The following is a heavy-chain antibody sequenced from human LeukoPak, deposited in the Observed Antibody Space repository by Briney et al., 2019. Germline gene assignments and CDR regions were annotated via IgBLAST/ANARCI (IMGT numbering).Heavy chain of an antibody. CDR2: ISWNSGSI. Sequence: GGSLRLSCAASGFTFSSYAMHWVRQAPGKGLEWVSGISWNSGSIGYADSVKGRSTISRDNAKNSLYLQMNSLRAEDTALYYCAKDRYYGSGIDYWGQGTLVTVSS. J-gene: IGHJ4*02. CDR1: GFTFSSYA. V-gene: IGHV3-9*01. CDR3: AKDRYYGSGIDY. D-gene: IGHD3-10*01.